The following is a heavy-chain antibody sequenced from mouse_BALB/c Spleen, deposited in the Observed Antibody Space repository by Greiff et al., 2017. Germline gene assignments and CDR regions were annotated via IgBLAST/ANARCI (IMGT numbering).Heavy chain of an antibody. D-gene: IGHD2-4*01. CDR2: ISYSGST. CDR1: GYSITSDYA. J-gene: IGHJ4*01. CDR3: ATHYDGYAMDY. Sequence: EVKLMESGPGLVKPSQSLSLTCTVTGYSITSDYAWNWIRQFPGNKLEWMGYISYSGSTSYNPSLKSRISITRDTSKNQFFLQLNSVTTEDTATYYCATHYDGYAMDYGGQGTSVTVSS. V-gene: IGHV3-2*02.